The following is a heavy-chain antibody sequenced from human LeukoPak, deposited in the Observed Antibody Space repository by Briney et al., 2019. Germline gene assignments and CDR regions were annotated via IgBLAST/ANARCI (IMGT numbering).Heavy chain of an antibody. V-gene: IGHV4-59*12. CDR3: ARVPTVTFFDY. Sequence: PSETLSLTCTVSGGSISSYYWSWIRQSPGKGLEWIGYIHYSGSTYYNPSLKSRVTISVDTSKNQFSLKLSSVTAADTAVYYCARVPTVTFFDYWGQGTLVTVSS. D-gene: IGHD4-17*01. CDR1: GGSISSYY. CDR2: IHYSGST. J-gene: IGHJ4*02.